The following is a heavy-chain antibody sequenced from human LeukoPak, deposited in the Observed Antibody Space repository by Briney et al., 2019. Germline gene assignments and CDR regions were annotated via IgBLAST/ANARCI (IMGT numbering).Heavy chain of an antibody. V-gene: IGHV3-21*01. D-gene: IGHD3-10*01. CDR3: ASCPLGFGEDSYYYYYMDV. J-gene: IGHJ6*03. CDR1: GFTFSSYS. Sequence: GGSLRLSCAASGFTFSSYSMNWVRQAPGKGLEWVSSISSSSSYIYYADSVKGRFTISRDNAKNSLYLQMNSLRAEDTAVYYCASCPLGFGEDSYYYYYMDVWGKGTTVTVSS. CDR2: ISSSSSYI.